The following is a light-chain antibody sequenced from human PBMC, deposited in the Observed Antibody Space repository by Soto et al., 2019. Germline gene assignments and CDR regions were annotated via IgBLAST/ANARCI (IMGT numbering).Light chain of an antibody. J-gene: IGLJ3*02. Sequence: QSALTQPASVSGSPGQSITISCTGTSSDVGGYNYVSWYQQHPGKAPKLMIYDVSYRPSGVSNRFSGSKSGNTASLTISGLQAEDEADYYCSSYTRSSTWVFGGGTKVTV. CDR3: SSYTRSSTWV. V-gene: IGLV2-14*01. CDR2: DVS. CDR1: SSDVGGYNY.